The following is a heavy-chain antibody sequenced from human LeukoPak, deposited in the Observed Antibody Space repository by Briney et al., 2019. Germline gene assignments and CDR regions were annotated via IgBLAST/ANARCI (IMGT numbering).Heavy chain of an antibody. CDR2: IYYSGST. V-gene: IGHV4-39*01. CDR1: GGSISSSSYY. CDR3: ARPVSPSGIRWYGMAV. Sequence: PSETLSLTCAVSGGSISSSSYYWGWIRQPPGKGLEWIGSIYYSGSTYYNPSLKSRVTISVDTSKNQFSLKLSSVTAADTAVYYCARPVSPSGIRWYGMAVRGQGTTVTVSS. J-gene: IGHJ6*01. D-gene: IGHD3-10*01.